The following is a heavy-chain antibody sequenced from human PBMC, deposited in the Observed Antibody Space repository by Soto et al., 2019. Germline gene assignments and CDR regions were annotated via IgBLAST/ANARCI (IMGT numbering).Heavy chain of an antibody. CDR2: IWYDGSNK. Sequence: QVQLVESGGGVVQPGRSLRLSCAASGFTFSSYGMHWVRQAPGKGLEWVAVIWYDGSNKYYADSVKGRFTISRDNSKNTLYLQMNSLRAEDTAVYYCARDWGGYGPAEYFQHWGQGTLVTVSS. V-gene: IGHV3-33*01. CDR3: ARDWGGYGPAEYFQH. J-gene: IGHJ1*01. CDR1: GFTFSSYG. D-gene: IGHD5-12*01.